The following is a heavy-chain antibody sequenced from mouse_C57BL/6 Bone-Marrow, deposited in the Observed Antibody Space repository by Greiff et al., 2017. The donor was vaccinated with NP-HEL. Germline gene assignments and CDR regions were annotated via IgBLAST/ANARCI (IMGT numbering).Heavy chain of an antibody. CDR3: ARDYYYGSSLWYFDV. CDR1: GYTFTSYG. J-gene: IGHJ1*03. D-gene: IGHD1-1*01. Sequence: VQLQESGAELARPGASVKLSCKASGYTFTSYGISWVKQRTGQGLEWIGEIYPRSGNTYYNEKSKGQATLTADKSSSTAYMELRSLTSEDSAFYFCARDYYYGSSLWYFDVWGTGTTVTVSS. V-gene: IGHV1-81*01. CDR2: IYPRSGNT.